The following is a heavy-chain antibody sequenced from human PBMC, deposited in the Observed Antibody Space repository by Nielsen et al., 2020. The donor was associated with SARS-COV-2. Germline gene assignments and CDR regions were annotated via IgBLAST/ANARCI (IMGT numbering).Heavy chain of an antibody. V-gene: IGHV3-11*01. J-gene: IGHJ3*02. CDR2: LSSSGSTI. CDR3: ARGLQQQLVLTDAFDI. CDR1: GFTFSDYY. Sequence: GESLKISCAASGFTFSDYYMSWIRQAPGKGLEWVSYLSSSGSTIYYADSVKGRFTISRDNAKNSLYLQMNSLRAEDTAVYYCARGLQQQLVLTDAFDIWGQGTMVTVSS. D-gene: IGHD6-13*01.